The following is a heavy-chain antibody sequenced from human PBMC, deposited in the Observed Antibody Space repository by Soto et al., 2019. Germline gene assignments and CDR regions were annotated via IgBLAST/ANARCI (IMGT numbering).Heavy chain of an antibody. Sequence: LSLTCSIYSGSFSGYYWSWVRQPPVKGLEWIGEISQSGNTNYSPSLKSRVSISIDTSKKQFSLNLASVSAADTAVYYCARAPKVSGSSQTRPDFWGQGTLVTVSS. V-gene: IGHV4-34*01. D-gene: IGHD6-6*01. CDR2: ISQSGNT. CDR1: SGSFSGYY. CDR3: ARAPKVSGSSQTRPDF. J-gene: IGHJ4*02.